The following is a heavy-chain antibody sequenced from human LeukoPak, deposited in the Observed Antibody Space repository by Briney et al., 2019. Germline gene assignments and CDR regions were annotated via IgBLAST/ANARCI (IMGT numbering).Heavy chain of an antibody. CDR1: GGSFSGYY. CDR2: INHSGST. Sequence: PSETLSLTCAVYGGSFSGYYWSWIRQPPGKGLEWIGEINHSGSTNYNPSLKSRVTISVDTSKNQFSLKLSSVTAADTAVYYCARGRRRGYDSSGWGAPYYYYYMDVWGKGTTVTVSS. J-gene: IGHJ6*03. D-gene: IGHD3-22*01. V-gene: IGHV4-34*01. CDR3: ARGRRRGYDSSGWGAPYYYYYMDV.